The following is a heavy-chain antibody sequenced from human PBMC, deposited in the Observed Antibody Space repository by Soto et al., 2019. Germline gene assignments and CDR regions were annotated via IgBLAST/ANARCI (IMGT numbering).Heavy chain of an antibody. D-gene: IGHD2-15*01. J-gene: IGHJ4*02. CDR1: GGSFSNYV. V-gene: IGHV1-69*13. Sequence: ASVKVSCKASGGSFSNYVISWVRQAPGQGLAWMGGITPMFGTAIYAQRFQGRVTMAADGSTSTAYMELSSLSSDDTAVYYCARGRPYCSGGTCHRVDNWGEGTLVTVSS. CDR2: ITPMFGTA. CDR3: ARGRPYCSGGTCHRVDN.